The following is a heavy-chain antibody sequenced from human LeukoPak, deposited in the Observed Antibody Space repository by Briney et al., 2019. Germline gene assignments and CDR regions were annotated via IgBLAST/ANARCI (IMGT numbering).Heavy chain of an antibody. CDR2: IYTSGRT. J-gene: IGHJ4*02. D-gene: IGHD3-16*02. V-gene: IGHV4-61*02. CDR3: ARARVIPASFDD. Sequence: SETLSFTCTVSGGSITFGSYYWTWIRQPAGKGLEWIGRIYTSGRTFYNPSLKSRVTISMDTSMNQFYLRLNSVTAADTAVYYCARARVIPASFDDWGQGALVTVSS. CDR1: GGSITFGSYY.